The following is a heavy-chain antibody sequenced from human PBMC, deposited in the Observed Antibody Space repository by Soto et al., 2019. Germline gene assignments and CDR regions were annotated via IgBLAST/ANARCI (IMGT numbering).Heavy chain of an antibody. CDR3: ANERIYGSGSDYAFDM. V-gene: IGHV3-23*01. CDR1: GLIFSDYA. Sequence: GGSLRLSCAVSGLIFSDYAMSWVRQAPGKGLEWVSGVSGSGESTFYADSVKGRFTISRDNSRNTLYLQMNSLRAEDTAVYYCANERIYGSGSDYAFDMWGQGTMVTVSS. CDR2: VSGSGEST. D-gene: IGHD3-10*01. J-gene: IGHJ3*02.